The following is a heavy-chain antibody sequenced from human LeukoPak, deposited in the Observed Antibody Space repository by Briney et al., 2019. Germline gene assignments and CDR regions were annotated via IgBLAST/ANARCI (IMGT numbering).Heavy chain of an antibody. CDR1: GFTLSNYS. V-gene: IGHV3-21*01. CDR3: ARAPYYYYDSGSGTRVTGNPDY. D-gene: IGHD3-10*01. J-gene: IGHJ4*02. Sequence: PGGSLRLSCAASGFTLSNYSMNWVRQAPGKGLEWVSSISSSNIYIYYADSVKGRFTISRDNAKNSLYLQMSSLRAEDTAVYYCARAPYYYYDSGSGTRVTGNPDYWGQGTLVTVSS. CDR2: ISSSNIYI.